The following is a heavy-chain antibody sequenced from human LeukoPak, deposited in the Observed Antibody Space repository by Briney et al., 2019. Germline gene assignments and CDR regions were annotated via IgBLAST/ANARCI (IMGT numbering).Heavy chain of an antibody. CDR2: MSPNSGNT. CDR3: ASARVEGEVGAFDY. CDR1: GYTFTSYY. Sequence: ASVKVSCKASGYTFTSYYMHWVRQATGQGLEWMGWMSPNSGNTGYAQKFQGRVTMTRNTSISTAYMELSSLRSEDTAVYYCASARVEGEVGAFDYWGQGTLVTVSS. D-gene: IGHD1-26*01. J-gene: IGHJ4*02. V-gene: IGHV1-8*02.